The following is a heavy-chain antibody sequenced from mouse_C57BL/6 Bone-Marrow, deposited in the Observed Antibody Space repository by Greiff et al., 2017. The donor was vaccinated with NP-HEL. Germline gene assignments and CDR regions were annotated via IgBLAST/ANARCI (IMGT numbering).Heavy chain of an antibody. V-gene: IGHV5-12*01. Sequence: EVKLVESGGGLVQPGGSLKLSCAASGFTFSDYYMYWVRQTPEKRLEWVAYISNGGGSTYYPDTVKGRFTISRDNAKNTLYLQMSRLKSEDTAMYYCARGYDYDFAYWGQGTLVTVSA. CDR3: ARGYDYDFAY. CDR2: ISNGGGST. D-gene: IGHD2-4*01. CDR1: GFTFSDYY. J-gene: IGHJ3*01.